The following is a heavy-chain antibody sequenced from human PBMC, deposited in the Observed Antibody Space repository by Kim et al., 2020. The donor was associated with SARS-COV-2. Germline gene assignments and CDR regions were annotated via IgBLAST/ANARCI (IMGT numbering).Heavy chain of an antibody. V-gene: IGHV4-61*01. CDR2: IYYSGST. CDR3: ARGPDYDILTGYLYYFDY. J-gene: IGHJ4*02. Sequence: SETLSLTCTVSGGSVSSGSYYWSWIRQPPGKGLEWIGYIYYSGSTNYNPSLKSRVTISVDTSKNQFSLKLSSVTAADTAVYYCARGPDYDILTGYLYYFDYWGQGTLVTVSS. D-gene: IGHD3-9*01. CDR1: GGSVSSGSYY.